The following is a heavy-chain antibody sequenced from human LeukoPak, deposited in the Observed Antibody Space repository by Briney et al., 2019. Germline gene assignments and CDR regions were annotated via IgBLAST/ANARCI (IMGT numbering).Heavy chain of an antibody. CDR2: IYGGGST. CDR1: GFTVSGFF. CDR3: ARGHSGAWAYFFDF. D-gene: IGHD6-25*01. J-gene: IGHJ4*02. V-gene: IGHV3-53*01. Sequence: GGSLRLSCAASGFTVSGFFMTWDRQAPGMGLQWVSVIYGGGSTDYADSVKGRFTISRDNSKNTLYLQMNSLRAEDTAVYYCARGHSGAWAYFFDFWGQGTLVTVSS.